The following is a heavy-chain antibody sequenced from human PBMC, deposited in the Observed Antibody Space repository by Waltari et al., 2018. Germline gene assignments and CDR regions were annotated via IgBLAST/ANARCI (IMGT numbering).Heavy chain of an antibody. CDR1: GGSISSSNG. CDR3: VRTLSQESTGYDY. Sequence: QVQLQESGQGLGKPSGTLSLTCAVSGGSISSSNGWGRVRQPPGKGLEWVGEIYHSGITNYTPSSTSRVTISVDKSKNQFSLKLSSVTAADTAVYYCVRTLSQESTGYDYWGQGTLVTVSS. CDR2: IYHSGIT. J-gene: IGHJ4*02. V-gene: IGHV4-4*02. D-gene: IGHD2-2*01.